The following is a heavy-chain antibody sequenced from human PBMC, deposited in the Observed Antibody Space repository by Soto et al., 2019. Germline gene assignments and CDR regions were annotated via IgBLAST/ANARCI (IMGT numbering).Heavy chain of an antibody. CDR2: ISSSSSTI. J-gene: IGHJ4*02. Sequence: GGSLRLSCAASGFTFSSYSMNWVRQAPGKGLEWVPYISSSSSTIYYADSVKGRFTISRDNAKNSLYLQMNSLRAEDTAVYYCARANYYGSPGDFDYWGQGTLVTVSS. V-gene: IGHV3-48*01. D-gene: IGHD3-10*01. CDR3: ARANYYGSPGDFDY. CDR1: GFTFSSYS.